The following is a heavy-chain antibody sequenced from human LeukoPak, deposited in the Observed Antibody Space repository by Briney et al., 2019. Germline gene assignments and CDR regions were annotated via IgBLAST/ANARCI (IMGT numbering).Heavy chain of an antibody. CDR3: ARRRLGEEGATTAFDI. CDR1: GYTFTSYG. V-gene: IGHV1-18*01. D-gene: IGHD1-26*01. CDR2: ISAYNGNT. Sequence: ASVKVSCKASGYTFTSYGISWVRQAPGQGLEWMGWISAYNGNTNYAQKLQGRVTMTTDTSTSTAYMELRSLRSDDTAVYYCARRRLGEEGATTAFDIWGQGTMVTVSS. J-gene: IGHJ3*02.